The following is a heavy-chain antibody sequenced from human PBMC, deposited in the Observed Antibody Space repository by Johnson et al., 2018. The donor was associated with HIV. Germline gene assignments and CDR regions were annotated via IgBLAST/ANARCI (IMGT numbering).Heavy chain of an antibody. CDR3: ARDQVDRGGAFDI. J-gene: IGHJ3*02. D-gene: IGHD5-12*01. CDR2: ISYDGSNK. V-gene: IGHV3-30-3*01. CDR1: GFTFSSYA. Sequence: QMLLVESGGGVVQPGRSLRLSCAASGFTFSSYAMHWVRQAPGKGLEWVAVISYDGSNKYYADSVKGRFTVSRDNSKNTLYLQMNSLRDEDTAVYYCARDQVDRGGAFDIWGQGTMVTVSS.